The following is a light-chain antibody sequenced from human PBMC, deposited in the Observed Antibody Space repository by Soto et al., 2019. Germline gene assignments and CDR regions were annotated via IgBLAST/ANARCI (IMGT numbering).Light chain of an antibody. CDR3: SSYTTTSPPVI. CDR1: NNDVGAYNY. J-gene: IGLJ2*01. Sequence: QSVLTQPASVSGSPGQSITISCTGTNNDVGAYNYVSWYQQHPGKAPKLMIYDVTNRPSGVSNRFSGSKSGNTASLTISGLQAEDEADYYCSSYTTTSPPVIFGGGTQLTVL. V-gene: IGLV2-14*03. CDR2: DVT.